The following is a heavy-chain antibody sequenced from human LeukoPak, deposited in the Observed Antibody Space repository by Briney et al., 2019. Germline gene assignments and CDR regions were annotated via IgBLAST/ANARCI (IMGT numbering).Heavy chain of an antibody. CDR1: GFTFSSYS. V-gene: IGHV3-48*04. D-gene: IGHD4-17*01. CDR3: ARNRPHPYSHGDYDTLDY. CDR2: ISSSSSTI. Sequence: GGSLRLSCAASGFTFSSYSMNWVRQAPGKGLEWVSYISSSSSTIYYADSVKGRFTISRDNAKNSLHLQMNSLRAEDTAVYYCARNRPHPYSHGDYDTLDYWGQGTLVTVSS. J-gene: IGHJ4*02.